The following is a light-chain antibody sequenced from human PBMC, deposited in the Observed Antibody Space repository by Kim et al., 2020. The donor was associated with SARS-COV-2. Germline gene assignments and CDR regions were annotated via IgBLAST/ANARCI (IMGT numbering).Light chain of an antibody. CDR1: SSDVGGYNY. J-gene: IGLJ2*01. CDR2: EVT. Sequence: QSVTIYCTGTSSDVGGYNYVSWYQQYPGKAPNLMIYEVTRRPSGVPDRFSGSKSGNTASLTVSGLQAEDEADYYCSSYTGSNNFVVFGGGTQLTVL. V-gene: IGLV2-8*01. CDR3: SSYTGSNNFVV.